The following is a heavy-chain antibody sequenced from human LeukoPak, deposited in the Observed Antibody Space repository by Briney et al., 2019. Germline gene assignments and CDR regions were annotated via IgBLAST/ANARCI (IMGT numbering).Heavy chain of an antibody. CDR1: GYTFTSYA. J-gene: IGHJ6*02. CDR3: ATVRRTPLYYGMDV. Sequence: ASVKVSCKASGYTFTSYAMHWVRQASGQRLEWMGWINAGNGNTKYSQKFQGRVTITRDTSASTAYMELSSLRSEDTAVYYCATVRRTPLYYGMDVWGQGTTVTVSS. V-gene: IGHV1-3*01. CDR2: INAGNGNT.